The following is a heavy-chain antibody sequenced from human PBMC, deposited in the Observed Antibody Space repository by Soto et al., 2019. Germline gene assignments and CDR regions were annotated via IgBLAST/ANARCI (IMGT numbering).Heavy chain of an antibody. CDR2: ISSSGTVI. CDR3: AREGAVPGKRYFYGMDV. D-gene: IGHD3-9*01. Sequence: EVQLVESGGGLVRPGESLRVSCAASGFTLSSYAMTWVRQAPGKGLEWLSYISSSGTVISYADSVKGRFTVSRDYAKNSLSWQMNSLSDEDTAVYYCAREGAVPGKRYFYGMDVWGQGTTVTVSS. CDR1: GFTLSSYA. V-gene: IGHV3-48*02. J-gene: IGHJ6*02.